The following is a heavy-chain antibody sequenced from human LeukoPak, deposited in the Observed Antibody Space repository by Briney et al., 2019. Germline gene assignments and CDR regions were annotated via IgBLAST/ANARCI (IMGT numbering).Heavy chain of an antibody. V-gene: IGHV3-30-3*01. CDR1: GFTFSSYA. Sequence: PGGSLRLSCAASGFTFSSYAMHWVRQAPGKGLEWVAVISYDGSSKYYADSVKGRFTISRDKSKNTLYLQMNSLRAEDTAVYYCARDRGSGSYDYDAFDIWGQGTMVTVSS. J-gene: IGHJ3*02. CDR3: ARDRGSGSYDYDAFDI. CDR2: ISYDGSSK. D-gene: IGHD3-10*01.